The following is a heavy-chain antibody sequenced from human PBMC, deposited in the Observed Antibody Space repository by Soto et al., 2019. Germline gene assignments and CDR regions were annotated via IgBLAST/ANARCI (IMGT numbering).Heavy chain of an antibody. J-gene: IGHJ6*02. D-gene: IGHD3-22*01. Sequence: SETLSLTCTVSGGSISSGDYYWSWIRQPPGKGLEWIGYIYYSGSTYYNPSLKSRVTISVDTSKNQFSLKLSSVTAADTAVYYCARARYYDSSGYLSVFYYYGMDVWGQGTTVTVSS. V-gene: IGHV4-30-4*01. CDR3: ARARYYDSSGYLSVFYYYGMDV. CDR1: GGSISSGDYY. CDR2: IYYSGST.